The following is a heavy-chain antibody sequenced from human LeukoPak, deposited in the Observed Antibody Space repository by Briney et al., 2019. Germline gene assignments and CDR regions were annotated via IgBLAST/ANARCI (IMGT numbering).Heavy chain of an antibody. CDR1: GGSTSSGSYY. CDR2: IYTSGST. V-gene: IGHV4-61*02. D-gene: IGHD6-13*01. Sequence: PSQTLSLTCTVSGGSTSSGSYYWNWIRQPAGKGLEWIGRIYTSGSTNYTPSLRSRVTISVDTSKNQFSLKLSSVTAADTAVYYCARATWLGAAGTSYYYYYMDVWGRGTTVTISS. J-gene: IGHJ6*03. CDR3: ARATWLGAAGTSYYYYYMDV.